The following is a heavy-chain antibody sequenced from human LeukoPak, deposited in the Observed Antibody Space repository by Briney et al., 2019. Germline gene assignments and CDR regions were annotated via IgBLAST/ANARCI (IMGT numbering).Heavy chain of an antibody. D-gene: IGHD3-22*01. V-gene: IGHV4-59*01. CDR3: ARAGPYDSSGYYYKYYYYMDV. CDR2: IYYSGST. J-gene: IGHJ6*03. CDR1: GGSISSYY. Sequence: SETLSLTCTVSGGSISSYYWSWIRQPPGKGLEWIGYIYYSGSTNYNPSLKSRVTISVDTSKNQFSLRLRSVTAADTAVYYCARAGPYDSSGYYYKYYYYMDVWGKGTTVTISS.